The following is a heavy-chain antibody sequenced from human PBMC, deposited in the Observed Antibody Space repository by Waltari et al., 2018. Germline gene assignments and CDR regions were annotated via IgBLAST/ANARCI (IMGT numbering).Heavy chain of an antibody. CDR2: IYAGGSRT. D-gene: IGHD1-1*01. CDR1: GFTFSSYA. V-gene: IGHV3-23*03. Sequence: EVQLLESGGGLVQQGGSLRLSCAASGFTFSSYAMNWVRRAPGKGLEWVSVIYAGGSRTYYADSVKGRFTISRDNSKNTLFLQMNSLRAEDTAVYYCAKDKVYGDGYLWFDVWGQGTLVTVSS. J-gene: IGHJ5*02. CDR3: AKDKVYGDGYLWFDV.